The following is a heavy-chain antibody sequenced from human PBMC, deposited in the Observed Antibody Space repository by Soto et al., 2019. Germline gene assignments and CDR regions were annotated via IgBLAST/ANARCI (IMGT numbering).Heavy chain of an antibody. V-gene: IGHV1-18*01. CDR2: ISPDNGNT. D-gene: IGHD6-13*01. Sequence: ASVKVSCKASGYTFTSYGINWVRQAPGQGLEWMGWISPDNGNTNYAQKLQGRVTITTDKSTSTAYMELSSLRSEDTAVYYCATNGWQQLANAFDIWGQGTMVTVSS. CDR1: GYTFTSYG. J-gene: IGHJ3*02. CDR3: ATNGWQQLANAFDI.